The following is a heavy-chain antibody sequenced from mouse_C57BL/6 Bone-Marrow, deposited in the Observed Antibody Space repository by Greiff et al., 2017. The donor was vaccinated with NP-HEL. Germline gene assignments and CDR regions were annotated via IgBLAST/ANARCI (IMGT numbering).Heavy chain of an antibody. J-gene: IGHJ2*01. CDR2: INPNNGGT. Sequence: EVQLQQSVPELVKPGASVKIPCKASGYTFTDYNMDWVKQSHGKSLEWIGDINPNNGGTIYNQKFKGKATLTVDKSSSTAYLELRSLTSEDTAVYYCARSGLYGSSTYYFDYWGQGTTLTVSS. V-gene: IGHV1-18*01. CDR3: ARSGLYGSSTYYFDY. D-gene: IGHD1-1*01. CDR1: GYTFTDYN.